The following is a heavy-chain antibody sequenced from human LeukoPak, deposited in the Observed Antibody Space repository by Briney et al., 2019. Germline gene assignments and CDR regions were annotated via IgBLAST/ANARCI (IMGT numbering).Heavy chain of an antibody. D-gene: IGHD6-13*01. Sequence: PSETLSLTCTVSGGSISSSSYYWSWIRQPPGKGLEWIGYIYHSGSTYYNPSLKSRVTISVDRSKNQFSLKLSSVTAADTAVYYCARNTGYSSSWSRPNSYFDLWGRGTLVTVSS. CDR2: IYHSGST. J-gene: IGHJ2*01. V-gene: IGHV4-30-2*01. CDR3: ARNTGYSSSWSRPNSYFDL. CDR1: GGSISSSSYY.